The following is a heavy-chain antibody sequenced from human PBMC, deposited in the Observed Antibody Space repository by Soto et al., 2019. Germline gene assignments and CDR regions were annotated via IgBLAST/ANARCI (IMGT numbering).Heavy chain of an antibody. D-gene: IGHD3-16*01. CDR2: INPNSGGT. J-gene: IGHJ6*02. V-gene: IGHV1-2*04. CDR1: GYTFTGYY. CDR3: ARDQSFDRTYYYGIAV. Sequence: ASVKVSCKASGYTFTGYYMHWVRQAPGQGLEWMGRINPNSGGTNYAQKFQGWVTMTRDTSISTAYMELSRLRSDDSAVYYCARDQSFDRTYYYGIAVWGQGTTVTVSS.